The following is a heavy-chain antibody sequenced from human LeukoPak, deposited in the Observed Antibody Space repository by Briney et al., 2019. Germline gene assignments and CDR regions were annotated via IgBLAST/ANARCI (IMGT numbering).Heavy chain of an antibody. CDR2: INHSGST. Sequence: SETLSLTCAVYGGSFSGYYWSWIRQPPGKGLEWIGEINHSGSTNYNPSLKSRVTMSVDTSKNQFSLKLSSVTAADTAVYYCARGTDGRRYFDLWGRGTLLTVSP. CDR1: GGSFSGYY. J-gene: IGHJ2*01. V-gene: IGHV4-34*01. D-gene: IGHD5-24*01. CDR3: ARGTDGRRYFDL.